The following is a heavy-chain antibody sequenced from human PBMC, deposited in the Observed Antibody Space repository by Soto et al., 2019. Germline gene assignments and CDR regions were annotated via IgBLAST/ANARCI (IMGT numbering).Heavy chain of an antibody. CDR3: AKDQIRPNYDFWSGYYTPNDYYYYMDV. CDR1: GFTFSSYA. D-gene: IGHD3-3*01. Sequence: PGGSLRLSCAASGFTFSSYAMSWVRQAPGKGLEWVSAISGSGGSTYYADSVKGRFTISRDNSKNTLYLQMNSLRAEDTAVYYCAKDQIRPNYDFWSGYYTPNDYYYYMDVWGKGTTVTVSS. V-gene: IGHV3-23*01. J-gene: IGHJ6*03. CDR2: ISGSGGST.